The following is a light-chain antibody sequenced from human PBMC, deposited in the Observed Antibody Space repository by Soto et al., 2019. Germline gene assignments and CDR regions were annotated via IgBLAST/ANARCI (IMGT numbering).Light chain of an antibody. CDR2: DAS. CDR1: QSVSSY. J-gene: IGKJ1*01. Sequence: EIVLTQSPGILSLSPGERATLSCRASQSVSSYLAWYQQKPGQAPRLLIYDASNRATGIPARFSGSGSGTEFTLTISSLQPEDFGIYYCQQYENYWTFGQGTKVDI. V-gene: IGKV3-11*01. CDR3: QQYENYWT.